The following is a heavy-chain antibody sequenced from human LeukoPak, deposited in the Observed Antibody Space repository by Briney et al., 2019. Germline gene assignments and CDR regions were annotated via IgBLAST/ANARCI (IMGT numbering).Heavy chain of an antibody. CDR1: GGSISSDGYS. J-gene: IGHJ5*02. CDR2: IYYSGST. Sequence: SQTLSLTCAVSGGSISSDGYSWSWIRQPPGKGLEWIGYIYYSGSTYYNPSLKSRVTISVDRSKTQLSLKLSSVTAADTAVYYCARERSTYAGAPENWFDPWGQGILVTVSS. V-gene: IGHV4-30-2*01. CDR3: ARERSTYAGAPENWFDP. D-gene: IGHD2-2*01.